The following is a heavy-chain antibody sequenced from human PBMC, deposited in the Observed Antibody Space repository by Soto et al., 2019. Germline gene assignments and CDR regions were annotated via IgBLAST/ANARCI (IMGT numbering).Heavy chain of an antibody. J-gene: IGHJ4*02. Sequence: EVQLLESGGGLLKPGGSLRLSCAASGFTFSSYTMAWIRQAPGKGLEWVSCIGISGVDTYYADSVKGRFTISRDNSRNTRYLQMNSLRAQDAALLYGSTARCEYSGYVDYGGQGTLVTVSS. CDR1: GFTFSSYT. CDR3: STARCEYSGYVDY. V-gene: IGHV3-23*01. CDR2: IGISGVDT. D-gene: IGHD5-12*01.